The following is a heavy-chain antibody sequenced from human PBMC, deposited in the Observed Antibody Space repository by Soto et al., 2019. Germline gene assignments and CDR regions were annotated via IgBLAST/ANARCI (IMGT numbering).Heavy chain of an antibody. D-gene: IGHD2-8*01. Sequence: EVRLSQSGGGWVQPGGSLRLSCSASGFIFASYAMSWVRQAPGKGLEWVSVISGSAGTTDYAGSVTGRFTISRDNSKNTLYLHMNSLKGEDTAVYYCAKNGPAYADAFDSWGQGTMVTVSS. CDR2: ISGSAGTT. V-gene: IGHV3-23*01. CDR1: GFIFASYA. CDR3: AKNGPAYADAFDS. J-gene: IGHJ3*01.